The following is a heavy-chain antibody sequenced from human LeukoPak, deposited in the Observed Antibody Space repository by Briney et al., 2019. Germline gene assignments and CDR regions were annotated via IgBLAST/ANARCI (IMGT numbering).Heavy chain of an antibody. V-gene: IGHV3-53*01. CDR2: IYSGGST. D-gene: IGHD4-17*01. CDR3: ARVSVTRTFDY. CDR1: GFTVSSNY. J-gene: IGHJ4*02. Sequence: GGSLRLSCAASGFTVSSNYMSWVRQAPGKGLEWVSVIYSGGSTYYADSAKGRFTISRDNSKNTLYLQMNSLRAEDTAVYYCARVSVTRTFDYWGQGTLVTVSS.